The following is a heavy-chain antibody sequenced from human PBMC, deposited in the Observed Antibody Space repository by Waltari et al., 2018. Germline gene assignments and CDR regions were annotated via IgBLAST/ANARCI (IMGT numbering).Heavy chain of an antibody. D-gene: IGHD3-22*01. CDR2: IWYDGSNK. CDR1: GFTFSSYG. V-gene: IGHV3-33*01. J-gene: IGHJ2*01. Sequence: QVQLVESGGGVVQPGRSLRLSCAASGFTFSSYGMHWVRQAPGKGLEWVAVIWYDGSNKYYADPVKGRFTISRDNSKNTLYLQMNSLRAEDTAVYYCARAGGYYDSSGDIWYFDLWGRGTLVTVSS. CDR3: ARAGGYYDSSGDIWYFDL.